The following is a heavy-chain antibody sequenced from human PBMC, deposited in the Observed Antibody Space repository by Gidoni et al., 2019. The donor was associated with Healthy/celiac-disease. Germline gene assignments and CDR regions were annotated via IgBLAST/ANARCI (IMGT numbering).Heavy chain of an antibody. Sequence: EVQLVESGGGLVKPGRSLRLSCTASGFTFGDYAMSWFRQAPGKGLEWVGFIRSKAYGGTTEYAASLKGRFTISRVDSKSIVYLQMNSLKTEDTAVYYCTRDFSVVVAATRGYNWFDPWGQGTLVTVSS. V-gene: IGHV3-49*05. J-gene: IGHJ5*02. CDR1: GFTFGDYA. D-gene: IGHD2-15*01. CDR2: IRSKAYGGTT. CDR3: TRDFSVVVAATRGYNWFDP.